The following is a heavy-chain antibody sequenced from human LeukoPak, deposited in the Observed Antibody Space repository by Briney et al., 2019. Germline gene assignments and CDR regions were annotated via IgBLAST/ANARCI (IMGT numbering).Heavy chain of an antibody. CDR3: ASGLRFLEWSQGFDY. CDR2: IIPIFGTA. J-gene: IGHJ4*02. D-gene: IGHD3-3*01. Sequence: GASVKVSCKASGYTFTSYYMHWVRQAPGQGLEWMGGIIPIFGTANYAQKFQGRVTITADESTSTAYMELSSLRSEDTAVYYCASGLRFLEWSQGFDYWGQGTLVTVSS. CDR1: GYTFTSYY. V-gene: IGHV1-69*13.